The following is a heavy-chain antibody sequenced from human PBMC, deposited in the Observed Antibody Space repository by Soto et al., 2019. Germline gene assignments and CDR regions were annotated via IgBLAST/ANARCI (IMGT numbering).Heavy chain of an antibody. CDR1: GFTFNTYP. Sequence: EVQLLQSGGGFRPPGGSVRLSCATSGFTFNTYPMTWVRQAPGKGLEWVASISSTAGRTSSYADSVKGRFAIARDFSDNSVYLEMNNLRVDDTAVYFCTKGVLSFHYGMEVWGQGTTVTVSS. D-gene: IGHD3-10*01. J-gene: IGHJ6*02. V-gene: IGHV3-23*01. CDR3: TKGVLSFHYGMEV. CDR2: ISSTAGRTS.